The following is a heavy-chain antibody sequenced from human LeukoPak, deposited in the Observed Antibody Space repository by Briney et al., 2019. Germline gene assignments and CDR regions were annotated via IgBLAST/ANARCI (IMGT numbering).Heavy chain of an antibody. CDR1: GGTFSSYA. V-gene: IGHV1-69*04. CDR2: IIPILGIA. CDR3: ARDPNYYDSSGQGIDY. D-gene: IGHD3-22*01. Sequence: ASVEVSCKASGGTFSSYAISWVRQAPGQGLEWMGRIIPILGIANYAQKFQGRVTITADKSTSTAYMELSSLRSEDTAVYYCARDPNYYDSSGQGIDYWGQGTLVTVSS. J-gene: IGHJ4*02.